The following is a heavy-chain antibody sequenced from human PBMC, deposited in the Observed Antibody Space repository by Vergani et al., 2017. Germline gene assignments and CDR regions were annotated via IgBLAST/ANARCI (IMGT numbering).Heavy chain of an antibody. D-gene: IGHD3-16*01. V-gene: IGHV3-30*02. CDR3: AKHFRGWGIDY. J-gene: IGHJ4*02. Sequence: QVQLVESGGGVVQRGGSLRLSCATSGFTLSNYDMQWIRQGPGKGLEFVAFIQLDGSNQYYADSVKGRFTLSRDFSKNTLYLQMNSLRTDDTATYYCAKHFRGWGIDYWGQGTQFIVSS. CDR2: IQLDGSNQ. CDR1: GFTLSNYD.